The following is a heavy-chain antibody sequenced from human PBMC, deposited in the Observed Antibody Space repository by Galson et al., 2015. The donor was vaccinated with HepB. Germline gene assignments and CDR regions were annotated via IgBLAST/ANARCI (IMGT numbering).Heavy chain of an antibody. CDR1: GFTFSDYY. CDR3: ARVADADYGDHSHFDY. J-gene: IGHJ4*02. V-gene: IGHV3-11*06. D-gene: IGHD4-17*01. Sequence: SLRLSCAVSGFTFSDYYMSWIRQAPGKGLEWISYISGSSLYTNYADSVKGRFTISRDNAKNSLYLQISSARAEDTALYYCARVADADYGDHSHFDYWGQGTLVTVSS. CDR2: ISGSSLYT.